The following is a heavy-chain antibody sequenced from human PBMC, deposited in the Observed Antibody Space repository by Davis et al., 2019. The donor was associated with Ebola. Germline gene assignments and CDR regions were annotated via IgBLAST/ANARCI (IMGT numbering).Heavy chain of an antibody. CDR1: GLTFSNYA. CDR2: ISGSGGST. J-gene: IGHJ4*02. V-gene: IGHV3-23*01. D-gene: IGHD3-9*01. CDR3: TKDSRWFRASFDY. Sequence: PGGSLRLSCAASGLTFSNYAMSWVRQAPGKGLEWVSTISGSGGSTYYAGSVKGRFTISRDNSKSTLYLQMNSLRAEDTAVYYCTKDSRWFRASFDYWGQGTLVTVSS.